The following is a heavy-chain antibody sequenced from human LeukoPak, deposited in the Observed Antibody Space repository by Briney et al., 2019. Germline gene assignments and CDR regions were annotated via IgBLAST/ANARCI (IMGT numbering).Heavy chain of an antibody. V-gene: IGHV3-48*03. CDR2: ISSSGSTI. Sequence: GGSLRLSCAASGFTFSSYEMNWVRQAPGKGLEWVSYISSSGSTIYYADSVKGRFTISRDNAKNSLYLQMNSLGAEDTAVYYCARTTYYYDSSGYGYWGQGTLVTVSS. D-gene: IGHD3-22*01. J-gene: IGHJ4*02. CDR1: GFTFSSYE. CDR3: ARTTYYYDSSGYGY.